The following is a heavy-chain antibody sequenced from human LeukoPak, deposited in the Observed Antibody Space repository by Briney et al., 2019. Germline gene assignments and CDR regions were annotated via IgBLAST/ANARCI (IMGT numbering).Heavy chain of an antibody. CDR2: IIPIFGTA. CDR3: ARDVLRGYSRRWFDP. J-gene: IGHJ5*02. Sequence: GASVKVSCKASGGTFSSYAISWVRQAPGQGLGWMGGIIPIFGTADYAQKFQGRVTITADESTSTAYMELSSLRSEDTAVYYCARDVLRGYSRRWFDPWGQGTLVAVSS. V-gene: IGHV1-69*13. CDR1: GGTFSSYA. D-gene: IGHD5-18*01.